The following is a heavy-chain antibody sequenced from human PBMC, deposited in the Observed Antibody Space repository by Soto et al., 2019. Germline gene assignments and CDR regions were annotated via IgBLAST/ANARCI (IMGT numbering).Heavy chain of an antibody. V-gene: IGHV3-30*18. Sequence: QVQLVESGGGVVQPGRSLRLSCVASGFTFSIFDMHWVRQAPGKGLEGVTLISSDDRNIYYADSVQGRFTVSGDDSRNTLYLQMNSLRPEDMAVYYCAKGLNGELNDWGQGTMVTVSS. J-gene: IGHJ3*01. CDR2: ISSDDRNI. D-gene: IGHD1-1*01. CDR3: AKGLNGELND. CDR1: GFTFSIFD.